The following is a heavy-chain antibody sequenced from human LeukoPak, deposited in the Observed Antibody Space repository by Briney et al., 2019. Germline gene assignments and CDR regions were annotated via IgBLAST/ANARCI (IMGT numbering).Heavy chain of an antibody. V-gene: IGHV1-8*01. CDR2: MNPNNGNT. CDR3: ARGGRGGSYWTDY. CDR1: GYTFTSYD. Sequence: ASVTVSCKASGYTFTSYDFNWVPQATGQGLEWMGWMNPNNGNTGYAQKFQGRVSMTRDTSISTAYLELSSLRSEDTAVYYCARGGRGGSYWTDYWGQGTLVTVSS. D-gene: IGHD1-26*01. J-gene: IGHJ4*02.